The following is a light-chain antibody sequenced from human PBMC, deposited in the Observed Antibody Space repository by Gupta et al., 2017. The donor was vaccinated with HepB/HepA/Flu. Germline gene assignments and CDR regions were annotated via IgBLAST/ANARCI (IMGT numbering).Light chain of an antibody. CDR2: KVS. Sequence: EVVMTQSPLSLPVTLGQSASISCKSSQSLVHTDGYIYLNWFHQRPGQSPRRLIYKVSKRDSGVPDRLSGSGSGTDFTLKSSRGEAEDIGVYYFMHGTLLRTFGEGTKVEI. CDR3: MHGTLLRT. CDR1: QSLVHTDGYIY. V-gene: IGKV2-30*02. J-gene: IGKJ4*02.